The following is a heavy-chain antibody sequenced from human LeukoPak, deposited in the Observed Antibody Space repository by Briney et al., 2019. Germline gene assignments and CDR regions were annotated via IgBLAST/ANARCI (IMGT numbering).Heavy chain of an antibody. Sequence: SETLLLTCTVSGGSVSGYFWSWIRQPAGRGLEWIGRIFSSGSTNYNLSLKSRVTMSVDTSKNQFSLKLSSVTAADTAVYYCARGYYYFAIDVWGQGTTVTVSS. CDR1: GGSVSGYF. CDR2: IFSSGST. CDR3: ARGYYYFAIDV. J-gene: IGHJ6*02. V-gene: IGHV4-4*07.